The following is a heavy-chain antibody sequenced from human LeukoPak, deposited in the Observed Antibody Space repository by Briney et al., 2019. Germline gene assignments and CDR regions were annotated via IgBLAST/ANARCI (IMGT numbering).Heavy chain of an antibody. CDR3: ARTSPMAPHFVEWYFDL. D-gene: IGHD2-21*01. CDR2: IYYSGST. J-gene: IGHJ2*01. Sequence: PSETLSLTCTVSGGSISSYYWSWIRQPPGKGLEWIGYIYYSGSTNYNPSLKSRVTISVDTSKNQFSLKLSSVTAADTAVYYCARTSPMAPHFVEWYFDLWGRGTLVTVSS. V-gene: IGHV4-59*01. CDR1: GGSISSYY.